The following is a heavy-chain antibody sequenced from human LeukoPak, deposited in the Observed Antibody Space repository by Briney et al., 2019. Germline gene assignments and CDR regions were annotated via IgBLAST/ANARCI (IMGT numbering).Heavy chain of an antibody. CDR1: GFTFRSYG. V-gene: IGHV3-33*01. CDR3: ARERWELPDKYGMDV. J-gene: IGHJ6*02. D-gene: IGHD1-26*01. CDR2: IWYDGSNQ. Sequence: GRSLRLSCAASGFTFRSYGMHWVRQAPGKGLEWVTVIWYDGSNQYYADSVKGRFTISRDNSKNTLYLQMNSLRAEDTAVYYCARERWELPDKYGMDVWGQGTTVSVSS.